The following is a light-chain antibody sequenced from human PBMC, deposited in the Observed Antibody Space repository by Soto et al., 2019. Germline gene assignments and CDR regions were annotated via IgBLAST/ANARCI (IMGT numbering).Light chain of an antibody. CDR1: QSITTW. Sequence: DLEMTQSPSTLSASVGDRVTITCRASQSITTWLAWYQQKPGKAPKLLIYKATNVQTGVPSRFSGSGSGTEFSLTISSLQPKDFAIYYCQQYNDYQYTFGQGTKLEIK. CDR3: QQYNDYQYT. CDR2: KAT. J-gene: IGKJ2*01. V-gene: IGKV1-5*03.